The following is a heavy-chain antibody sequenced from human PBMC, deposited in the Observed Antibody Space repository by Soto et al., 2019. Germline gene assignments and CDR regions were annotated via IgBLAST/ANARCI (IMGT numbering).Heavy chain of an antibody. J-gene: IGHJ4*02. CDR2: ISGSGGST. V-gene: IGHV3-23*01. Sequence: VQLLESGGGLVQPGGSLRLSCAASGFTFSSYAMSWVRQAPGKGLEWVSAISGSGGSTYYADSVKGRFTISRDNSKNTLYLQMNSLRAEDTAVYYCARFGSGNPFEDYWGQGTLVTVSS. D-gene: IGHD3-10*01. CDR3: ARFGSGNPFEDY. CDR1: GFTFSSYA.